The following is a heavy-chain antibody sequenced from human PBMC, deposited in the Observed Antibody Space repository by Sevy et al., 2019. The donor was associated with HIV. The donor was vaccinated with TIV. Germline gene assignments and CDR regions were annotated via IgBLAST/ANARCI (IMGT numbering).Heavy chain of an antibody. CDR3: ARDKLPPVMVTMVRGVLSYFFDY. CDR1: GFTFSSYD. D-gene: IGHD3-10*01. CDR2: IWYDGTNK. J-gene: IGHJ4*02. V-gene: IGHV3-33*01. Sequence: GGSLRLSCAASGFTFSSYDMHWVRQAPDKGLEWVAVIWYDGTNKYYADSVKGRFTISRDNSKNTLYLQMSSLRAEDTAVYYCARDKLPPVMVTMVRGVLSYFFDYWGQGTLVTVSS.